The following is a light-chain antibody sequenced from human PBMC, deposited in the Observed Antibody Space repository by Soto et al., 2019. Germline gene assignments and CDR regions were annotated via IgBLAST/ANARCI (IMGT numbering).Light chain of an antibody. V-gene: IGKV1-39*01. J-gene: IGKJ5*01. CDR1: QSISTF. Sequence: DVQMTQSPSSLSASVGDRVSITCRASQSISTFLNWYQQKPGKAPNLLIYAASSLQSGVPSRFSGSGSGTDFTLTISSLQPEDFATYYCQQSYNTPITFGQGTHWRL. CDR3: QQSYNTPIT. CDR2: AAS.